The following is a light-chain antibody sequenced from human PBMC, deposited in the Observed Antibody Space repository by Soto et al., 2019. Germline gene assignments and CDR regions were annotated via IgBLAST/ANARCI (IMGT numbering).Light chain of an antibody. CDR2: DVT. V-gene: IGLV2-14*01. Sequence: QSVLTQPASVSGSPGQSLTVSPTGNSSEVGCYNYVSWYQQHPGKASRLMIYDVTNRPSGVSNRFSGSKSGNTASLTISGLQAEYEADYYCSSYRRGSTYVFGTGTKVTVL. CDR3: SSYRRGSTYV. J-gene: IGLJ1*01. CDR1: SSEVGCYNY.